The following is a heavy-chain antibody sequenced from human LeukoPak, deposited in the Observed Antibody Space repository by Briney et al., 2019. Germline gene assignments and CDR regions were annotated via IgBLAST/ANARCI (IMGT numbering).Heavy chain of an antibody. D-gene: IGHD6-13*01. V-gene: IGHV1-69*01. CDR1: GGTFSSYA. J-gene: IGHJ3*02. Sequence: ASVKVSCKASGGTFSSYAISWVRQAPGQGREWMGGIIPIFGTANYAQKFQGRVTITADESTSTVYMELSSLRSEDTAVYYCARGYSSSWEDPPMAFDIWGQGTMVTVSS. CDR3: ARGYSSSWEDPPMAFDI. CDR2: IIPIFGTA.